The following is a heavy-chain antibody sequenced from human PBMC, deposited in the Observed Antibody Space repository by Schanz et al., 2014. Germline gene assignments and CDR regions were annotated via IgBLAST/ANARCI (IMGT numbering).Heavy chain of an antibody. J-gene: IGHJ4*02. CDR1: GFTFSIYA. Sequence: EVQLVESGGGLVQPGGSLRLSCSASGFTFSIYAMHWVRQAPGKGLEWVSYISSSSSTRYYADSVKGRFTISRDNAKSSLYLQMNSLRVEDTAVYYCAASSGWHPSTDYWGQGTLVTVSS. CDR2: ISSSSSTR. V-gene: IGHV3-48*04. CDR3: AASSGWHPSTDY. D-gene: IGHD6-19*01.